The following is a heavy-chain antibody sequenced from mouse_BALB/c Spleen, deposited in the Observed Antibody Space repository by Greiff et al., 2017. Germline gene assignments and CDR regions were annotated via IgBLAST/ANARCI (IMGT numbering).Heavy chain of an antibody. D-gene: IGHD2-1*01. CDR1: GYTFTSYW. CDR2: IYPGSGST. V-gene: IGHV1S22*01. CDR3: TRDGNSAWFAY. J-gene: IGHJ3*01. Sequence: LQQPGSELVRPGASVMLSCKASGYTFTSYWMHWVKQRPGQGLEWIGNIYPGSGSTNYDEKFKSKATLTVDTSSSTAYMQLSSLTSEDSAVYYCTRDGNSAWFAYWGQGTLVTVSA.